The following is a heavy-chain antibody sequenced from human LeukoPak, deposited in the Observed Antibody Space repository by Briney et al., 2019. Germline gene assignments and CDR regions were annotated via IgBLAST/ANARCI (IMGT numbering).Heavy chain of an antibody. CDR2: IYYSGST. J-gene: IGHJ6*02. V-gene: IGHV4-31*03. CDR3: AARYDSSGYYWNYYYGMDV. CDR1: GGSISSGGYY. D-gene: IGHD3-22*01. Sequence: SETLSLTCTVSGGSISSGGYYWSWIRQHPGKGLEWIGYIYYSGSTYYNPSLKSRVTISVDTSKNQFSLKLSSVTAADTAVYYCAARYDSSGYYWNYYYGMDVWGQGTTVTVSS.